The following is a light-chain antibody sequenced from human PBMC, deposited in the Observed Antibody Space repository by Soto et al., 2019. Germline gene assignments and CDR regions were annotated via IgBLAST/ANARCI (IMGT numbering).Light chain of an antibody. J-gene: IGKJ1*01. CDR3: HQRQSWPRT. Sequence: EIVLPQSPATLSSFPGDRVTLSCRASQYINTRLAWYQHRPGQAPRLLIYQTSLRAAGIPARFSASGSGTAFTLTSSDVQPEDFALYYCHQRQSWPRTFGQGTQVDI. CDR2: QTS. V-gene: IGKV3-11*01. CDR1: QYINTR.